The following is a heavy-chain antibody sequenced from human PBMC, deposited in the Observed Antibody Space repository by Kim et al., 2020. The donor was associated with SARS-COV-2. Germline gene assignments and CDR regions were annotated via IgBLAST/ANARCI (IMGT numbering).Heavy chain of an antibody. Sequence: SETLSLTCTVSGGSISSYYWSWIRQPPGKGLEWIGYIYYSGSTNYNPSLKSRVTISVDTTKNQFSLKLSSVTAADTAVYYCASVGSGSYRASHWGQGTLVTVSS. V-gene: IGHV4-59*01. CDR2: IYYSGST. D-gene: IGHD3-10*01. CDR1: GGSISSYY. CDR3: ASVGSGSYRASH. J-gene: IGHJ4*02.